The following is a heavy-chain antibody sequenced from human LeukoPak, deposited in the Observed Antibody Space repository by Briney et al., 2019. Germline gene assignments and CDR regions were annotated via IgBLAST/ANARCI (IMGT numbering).Heavy chain of an antibody. CDR1: GFTFSNAW. CDR3: TRAPYGDSFDY. Sequence: GGSLRLSCAASGFTFSNAWMSWVRQAPGKGLEWVGRIKSKAYGGTTEYAASVKGRFTISRDDSKSIAYLQMNSLKTEDTAVYYCTRAPYGDSFDYWGQGTLVTVSS. J-gene: IGHJ4*02. V-gene: IGHV3-15*01. CDR2: IKSKAYGGTT. D-gene: IGHD4-17*01.